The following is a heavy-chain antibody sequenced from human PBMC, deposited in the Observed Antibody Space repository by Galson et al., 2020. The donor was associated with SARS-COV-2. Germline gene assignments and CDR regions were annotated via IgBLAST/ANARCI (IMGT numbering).Heavy chain of an antibody. D-gene: IGHD2-15*01. CDR1: GGSISSSSYY. Sequence: SETLSLTCTVSGGSISSSSYYWGWIRQPPGKGLEWIGSIYYSGSTYYNPSLKSRVTISVDTSKNQFSLKLSSVTAADTAVYYCARETIVVVVAAHWFDPWGQGTLVTVSS. CDR3: ARETIVVVVAAHWFDP. J-gene: IGHJ5*02. CDR2: IYYSGST. V-gene: IGHV4-39*01.